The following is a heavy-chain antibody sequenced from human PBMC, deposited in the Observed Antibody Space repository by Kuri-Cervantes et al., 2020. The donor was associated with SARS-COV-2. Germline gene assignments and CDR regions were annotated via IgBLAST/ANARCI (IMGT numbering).Heavy chain of an antibody. V-gene: IGHV1-2*04. CDR1: GYTFTSYG. Sequence: ASVKVSCKASGYTFTSYGISWVRQAPGQGLEWMGWINPNSGGTNYAQKFQGWVTMTRDTSISTAYMEPSRLRSDDTAVYYCARRLKIHVVDYWGQGTLVTVSS. CDR3: ARRLKIHVVDY. J-gene: IGHJ4*02. CDR2: INPNSGGT.